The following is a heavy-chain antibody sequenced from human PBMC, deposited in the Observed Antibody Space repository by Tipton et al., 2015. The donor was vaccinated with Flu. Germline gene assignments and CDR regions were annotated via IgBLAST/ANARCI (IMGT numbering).Heavy chain of an antibody. CDR3: ARAWAAAGSA. V-gene: IGHV3-7*01. Sequence: SLRLSCAASGFTFSTYWMGWVRQAPGKGLEWVANINQGGSEKYYVDSVKGRFIISRDNAKNSLYLQMNSLRSEDTAVYYCARAWAAAGSAWGQGTLVTVSS. D-gene: IGHD6-13*01. J-gene: IGHJ5*02. CDR1: GFTFSTYW. CDR2: INQGGSEK.